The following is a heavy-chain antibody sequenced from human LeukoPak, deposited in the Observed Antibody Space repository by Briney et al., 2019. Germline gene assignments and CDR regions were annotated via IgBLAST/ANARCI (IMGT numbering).Heavy chain of an antibody. Sequence: SETLSLTCTVSGGSISRSRDYWGWIRQPPGKGLEWIGSIYYSGSSYYNPSLKSRVTISVDTSKNQFSLKLSSVTAADTAVYYCARRGWFGELDYWGQGTLVTVSS. CDR3: ARRGWFGELDY. CDR1: GGSISRSRDY. D-gene: IGHD3-10*01. CDR2: IYYSGSS. J-gene: IGHJ4*02. V-gene: IGHV4-39*01.